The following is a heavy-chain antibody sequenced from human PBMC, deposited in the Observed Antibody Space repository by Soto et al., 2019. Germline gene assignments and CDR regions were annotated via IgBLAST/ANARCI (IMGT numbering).Heavy chain of an antibody. J-gene: IGHJ1*01. Sequence: TYSVSGASISRVGYYWSWLRHHTRKGLEWIGFIYYSGSTNYNPSLKSRVIISVDTYKNQFSLKLTSVTAADTAVYYVSRVGELSGIMAYWGQGPLVTGSS. CDR2: IYYSGST. D-gene: IGHD3-10*01. CDR3: SRVGELSGIMAY. CDR1: GASISRVGYY. V-gene: IGHV4-31*03.